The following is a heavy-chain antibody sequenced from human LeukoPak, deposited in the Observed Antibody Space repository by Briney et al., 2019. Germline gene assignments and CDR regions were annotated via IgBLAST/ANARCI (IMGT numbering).Heavy chain of an antibody. V-gene: IGHV3-74*01. Sequence: GGSLRLSCAASGFTFSSYWMHWVRQAPGKGLVWVSRINTDGSSTSYADSVKGRFTISRDNAKNTPYLQMNSLRAEDTAVYYCASEGYCSGGSCYDFDYWGQGTLVTVSS. CDR2: INTDGSST. CDR1: GFTFSSYW. CDR3: ASEGYCSGGSCYDFDY. J-gene: IGHJ4*02. D-gene: IGHD2-15*01.